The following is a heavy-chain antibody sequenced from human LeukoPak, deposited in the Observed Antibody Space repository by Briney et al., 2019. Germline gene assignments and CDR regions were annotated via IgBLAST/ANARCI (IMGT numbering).Heavy chain of an antibody. CDR3: ARDFFYYDSSGYLGNFDY. Sequence: GASVKVSCKAFGGTFSSYAISWVRQAPGQGLEWMGWISAYNGNTNYAQKLQGRVTMTTDASTSTAYMELRSLRSDDTAVYYCARDFFYYDSSGYLGNFDYWGQGTLVTVSS. CDR2: ISAYNGNT. J-gene: IGHJ4*02. D-gene: IGHD3-22*01. V-gene: IGHV1-18*01. CDR1: GGTFSSYA.